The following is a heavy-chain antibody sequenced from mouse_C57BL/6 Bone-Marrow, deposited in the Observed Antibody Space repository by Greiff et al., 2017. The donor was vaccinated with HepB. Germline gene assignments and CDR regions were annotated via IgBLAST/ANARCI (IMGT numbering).Heavy chain of an antibody. J-gene: IGHJ2*01. V-gene: IGHV1-50*01. CDR3: AREATVVYFDY. Sequence: QLKQSGAELVKPGASVKLSCKASGYTFTSYWMQWVKQRPGQGLEWIGEIDPSDSYTNYNQKFKGKATLTVDTSSSTAYMQLSSLTSEDSAVYYCAREATVVYFDYWGQGTTLTVSS. CDR1: GYTFTSYW. CDR2: IDPSDSYT. D-gene: IGHD1-1*01.